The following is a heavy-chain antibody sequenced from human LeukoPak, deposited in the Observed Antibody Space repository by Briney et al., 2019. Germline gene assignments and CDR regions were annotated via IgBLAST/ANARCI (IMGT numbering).Heavy chain of an antibody. CDR2: INPNSGGT. CDR3: ARNRAAGRSYYYYMDV. J-gene: IGHJ6*03. CDR1: GYTFTCYY. Sequence: ASVKVSCKASGYTFTCYYMHWVRQAPGQGLEWMGWINPNSGGTNYAQKFQGRVTMTRDTSISTAYMELSRLRSDDTAVYYCARNRAAGRSYYYYMDVWGKGTTVTVSS. V-gene: IGHV1-2*02. D-gene: IGHD6-13*01.